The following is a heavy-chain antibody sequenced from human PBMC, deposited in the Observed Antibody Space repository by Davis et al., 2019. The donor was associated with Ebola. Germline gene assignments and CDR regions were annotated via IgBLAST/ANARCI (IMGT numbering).Heavy chain of an antibody. V-gene: IGHV5-10-1*01. Sequence: GESLKISCKGSGYSFPSYWISWVRQMPGKGLEWMGRIDPSDSYTNYSPSFQGHVTIPADKSISTAYLQWSSLKATDTAMSYCARRGSGWYGHSDWGQGTLVTVSS. CDR2: IDPSDSYT. CDR1: GYSFPSYW. D-gene: IGHD6-19*01. CDR3: ARRGSGWYGHSD. J-gene: IGHJ4*02.